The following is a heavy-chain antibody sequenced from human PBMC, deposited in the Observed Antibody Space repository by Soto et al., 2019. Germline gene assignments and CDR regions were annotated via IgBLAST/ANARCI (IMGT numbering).Heavy chain of an antibody. D-gene: IGHD2-2*02. CDR3: ATIEEVVVVPAAIRYYGMDV. J-gene: IGHJ6*02. V-gene: IGHV1-69*01. CDR1: GGTFSSYA. Sequence: QVQLVQSGAEVKKPGSSVKVSCKASGGTFSSYAISWVRQAPGQGLEWMGGIIPIFGTANYAQKFQGIVTITADESTSTAYMELSSLGSEDTAVYYCATIEEVVVVPAAIRYYGMDVWGQGTTVTVSS. CDR2: IIPIFGTA.